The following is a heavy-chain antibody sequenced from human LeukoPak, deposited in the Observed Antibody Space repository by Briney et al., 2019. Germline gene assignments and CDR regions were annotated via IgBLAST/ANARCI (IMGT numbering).Heavy chain of an antibody. CDR3: ARHIVATIGDPEGYFDY. CDR2: ISGSGGST. CDR1: GFTFSSYA. J-gene: IGHJ4*02. D-gene: IGHD5-12*01. Sequence: PGGSLRLSCAASGFTFSSYAMSWVRQAPGKGLEWVSAISGSGGSTYYADPVKGRFTISRDNSKNTLYLQMNSLRAEDTAVYYCARHIVATIGDPEGYFDYWGQGTLVTVSS. V-gene: IGHV3-23*01.